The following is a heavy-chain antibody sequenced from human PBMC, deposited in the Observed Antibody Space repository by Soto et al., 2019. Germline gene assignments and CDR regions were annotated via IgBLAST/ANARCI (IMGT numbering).Heavy chain of an antibody. V-gene: IGHV4-59*08. CDR1: GGSISSYY. Sequence: SETLSLSCTVSGGSISSYYWSWIRQPPGKGLEWIGYIYYSGSTNYNPSLKSRVTISVDTSKNQFSLKLSSVTAADTAVYYCARHCPFIVAAITWGYLFDYWGQGSLDTGSS. CDR2: IYYSGST. CDR3: ARHCPFIVAAITWGYLFDY. J-gene: IGHJ4*02. D-gene: IGHD5-12*01.